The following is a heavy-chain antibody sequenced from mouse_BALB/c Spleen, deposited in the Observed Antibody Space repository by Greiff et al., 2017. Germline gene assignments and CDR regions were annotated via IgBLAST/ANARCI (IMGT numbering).Heavy chain of an antibody. J-gene: IGHJ4*01. Sequence: EVMLVESGGGLVQPGGSRKLSCAASGFTFSSFGMHWVRQAPEKGLEWVAYISSGSSTIYYADTVKGRFTISRDNPKNTLFLQMTSLRSEDTAMYYCARSLKLGRYAMDYWGQGTSVTVSS. D-gene: IGHD4-1*01. CDR3: ARSLKLGRYAMDY. CDR2: ISSGSSTI. CDR1: GFTFSSFG. V-gene: IGHV5-17*02.